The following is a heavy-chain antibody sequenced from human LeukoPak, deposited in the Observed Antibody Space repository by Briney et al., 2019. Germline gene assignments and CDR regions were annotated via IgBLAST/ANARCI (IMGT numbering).Heavy chain of an antibody. D-gene: IGHD2-15*01. Sequence: SVKVSCKASGGTFTSYAISWVRQAPGQGLEWMGGMIPIFGTANYAQKFQGRVTITADESTSTAYMELSSLRSEDTAVYYCARDPHCSGGSCYSGIFDYWGQGTLVTVSS. V-gene: IGHV1-69*13. J-gene: IGHJ4*02. CDR1: GGTFTSYA. CDR3: ARDPHCSGGSCYSGIFDY. CDR2: MIPIFGTA.